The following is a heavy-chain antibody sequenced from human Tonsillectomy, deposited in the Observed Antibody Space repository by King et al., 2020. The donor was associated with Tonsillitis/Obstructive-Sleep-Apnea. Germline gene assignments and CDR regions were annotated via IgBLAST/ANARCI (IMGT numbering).Heavy chain of an antibody. Sequence: QLQESGPGLVKPSETLSLTCTVSGGSISSYYWSWIRQPPGKGLEWSGYIYYSGSTNYNPSLKSRVTISVDTSKNQFSLKLSSVTAADTAVYYCARVGIAVALSDAFDIWGQGTMVTVSS. D-gene: IGHD6-19*01. CDR3: ARVGIAVALSDAFDI. V-gene: IGHV4-59*01. J-gene: IGHJ3*02. CDR1: GGSISSYY. CDR2: IYYSGST.